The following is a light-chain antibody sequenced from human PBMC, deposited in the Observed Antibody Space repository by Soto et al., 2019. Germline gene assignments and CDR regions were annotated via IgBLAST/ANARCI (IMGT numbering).Light chain of an antibody. J-gene: IGLJ2*01. Sequence: QSVLTQPPSASGTPGQRVTISCSGSSSNIGSNTVNWYQQVPGTAPKLLIYSNNQRPSGFPDRFSGSKSGTSASLAISGLQSEDETDYYCAAWDDSLNGVVFGGGTKVTVL. CDR3: AAWDDSLNGVV. V-gene: IGLV1-44*01. CDR1: SSNIGSNT. CDR2: SNN.